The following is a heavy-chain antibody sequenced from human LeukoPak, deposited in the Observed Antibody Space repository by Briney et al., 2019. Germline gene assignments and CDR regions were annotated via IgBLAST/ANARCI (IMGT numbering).Heavy chain of an antibody. CDR3: ARDRALYDRTGYYYTEDDY. CDR1: GFTFSSYR. Sequence: GGSLRLSCAASGFTFSSYRMSWVRQAPGKGLEWVANIKQDGTEIYYVDSVKGRFTISRDNAKNSLFLQMNSLRAEDTAVYFCARDRALYDRTGYYYTEDDYWGQGTQVTVSS. D-gene: IGHD3-22*01. V-gene: IGHV3-7*01. CDR2: IKQDGTEI. J-gene: IGHJ4*02.